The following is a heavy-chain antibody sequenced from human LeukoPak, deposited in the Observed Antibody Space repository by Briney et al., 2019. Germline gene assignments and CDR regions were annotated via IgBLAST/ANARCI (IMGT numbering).Heavy chain of an antibody. CDR2: ISGSGSSM. CDR1: GFTFSSHE. J-gene: IGHJ4*02. D-gene: IGHD2-15*01. Sequence: GGSLRLSCAASGFTFSSHEMKWVRQAPGKGGEWVSYISGSGSSMYYADSVKGRFSISRDNAKNSLYLQMNSLRAEDTATYYCARDSLSGESDYWGQGTLFTVSS. CDR3: ARDSLSGESDY. V-gene: IGHV3-48*03.